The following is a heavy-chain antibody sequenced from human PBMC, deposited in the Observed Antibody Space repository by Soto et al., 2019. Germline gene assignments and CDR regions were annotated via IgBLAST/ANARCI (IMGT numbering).Heavy chain of an antibody. J-gene: IGHJ4*02. V-gene: IGHV3-23*01. CDR3: AKKVNSGPGSQYFDY. CDR2: FRTGGDDGTT. CDR1: GFTFSSYS. Sequence: LRLSCAASGFTFSSYSMSWVRQAPGKGLEWVSGFRTGGDDGTTYYADSVKGRFTISRDNSKNTLFLQMNSLRAEDTAIYYCAKKVNSGPGSQYFDYWGQGTLVTVSS. D-gene: IGHD3-10*01.